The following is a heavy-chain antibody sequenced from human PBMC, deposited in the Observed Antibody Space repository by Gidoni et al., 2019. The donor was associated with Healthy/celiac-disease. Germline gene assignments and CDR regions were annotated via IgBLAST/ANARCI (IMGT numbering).Heavy chain of an antibody. CDR3: ARDLGYCSSTSCYGGGYYYYYYGMDV. CDR2: IWYDGSNK. J-gene: IGHJ6*02. CDR1: GFTFSSYG. V-gene: IGHV3-33*01. D-gene: IGHD2-2*01. Sequence: QVQLVESGGGVVQPGRSLRLSCAASGFTFSSYGMHWVRQAPGKGLEWVAVIWYDGSNKYYADSVKGRFTISRDNSKNTLYLQMNSLRAEDTAVYYCARDLGYCSSTSCYGGGYYYYYYGMDVWGQGTTVTVSS.